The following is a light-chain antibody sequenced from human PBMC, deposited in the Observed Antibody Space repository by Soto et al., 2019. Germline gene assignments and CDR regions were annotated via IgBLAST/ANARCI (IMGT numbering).Light chain of an antibody. J-gene: IGKJ1*01. V-gene: IGKV3-15*01. CDR3: QQYNNWPPWT. Sequence: IVMTQSPATLSVSPGDRATLSCRASQSVSSNLAWYQQKPDQVPRLLIYGASTRATGIPARFSGSGSGTEFTLTISSLQYEDFAVYYCQQYNNWPPWTFGQGTKVEIK. CDR2: GAS. CDR1: QSVSSN.